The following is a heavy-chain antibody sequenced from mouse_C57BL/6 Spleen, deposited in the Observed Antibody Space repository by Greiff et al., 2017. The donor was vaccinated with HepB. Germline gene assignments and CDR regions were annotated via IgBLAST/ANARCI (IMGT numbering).Heavy chain of an antibody. CDR1: GYTFTDYN. CDR3: ARFGWGYEDDMDN. CDR2: INPNNGGT. J-gene: IGHJ4*01. Sequence: VQLQQSGPELVKPGASVKIPCNASGYTFTDYNMDWVKQSHGKSLEWIGDINPNNGGTIYNQKFKGKVTLTVDKSSSTAYMELRSLTSEDTAVYYCARFGWGYEDDMDNWGKGTSVTVYS. V-gene: IGHV1-18*01. D-gene: IGHD2-2*01.